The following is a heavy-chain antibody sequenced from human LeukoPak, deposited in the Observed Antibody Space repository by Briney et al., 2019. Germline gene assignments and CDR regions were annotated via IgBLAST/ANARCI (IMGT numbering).Heavy chain of an antibody. D-gene: IGHD6-13*01. CDR2: IYWDDDK. CDR3: THTPYSSSWKEKGDWFDP. CDR1: GFSLSTSGVG. V-gene: IGHV2-5*02. J-gene: IGHJ5*02. Sequence: SGPTLVNPTQTLTLTCTFSGFSLSTSGVGVGWIRQPPGKALEWLALIYWDDDKRYSPSLKSRLTITKDTSKNQVVLTMTNVDPVDTVTYYCTHTPYSSSWKEKGDWFDPWGQGTLVTVSS.